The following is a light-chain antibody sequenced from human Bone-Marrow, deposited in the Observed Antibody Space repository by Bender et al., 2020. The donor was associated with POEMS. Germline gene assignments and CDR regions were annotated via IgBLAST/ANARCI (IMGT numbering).Light chain of an antibody. J-gene: IGLJ2*01. V-gene: IGLV2-14*01. CDR2: EVL. Sequence: QSALTQPASVSGSPGQSITISCTGTSSDIGGYNYVSWYQQHPGKAPKLIISEVLNRPSGVSDRFSGSKSGNAASLTISGLQAEDEADYYCVAWDDTLNGWVFGGGTKLTVL. CDR1: SSDIGGYNY. CDR3: VAWDDTLNGWV.